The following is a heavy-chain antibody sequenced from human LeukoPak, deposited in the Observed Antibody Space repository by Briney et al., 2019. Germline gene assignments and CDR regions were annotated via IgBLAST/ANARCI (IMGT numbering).Heavy chain of an antibody. CDR3: AGDGASGYLADY. CDR1: GYTLTGYY. CDR2: INPNSGGT. V-gene: IGHV1-2*02. D-gene: IGHD3-3*01. J-gene: IGHJ4*02. Sequence: ASVKVSCKASGYTLTGYYTHWVRQAPGQGLEWMGWINPNSGGTNYAQKFQGRVTMTRDTSISTAYMELSRLGSDDTAVYYCAGDGASGYLADYWGQGTLVTVSS.